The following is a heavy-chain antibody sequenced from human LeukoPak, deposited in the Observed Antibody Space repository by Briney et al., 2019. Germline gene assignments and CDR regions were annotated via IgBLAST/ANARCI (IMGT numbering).Heavy chain of an antibody. CDR1: GGTFSSYA. J-gene: IGHJ4*02. CDR3: ARGGDGSGSKELDY. D-gene: IGHD3-10*01. V-gene: IGHV1-69*04. CDR2: IIPILGIA. Sequence: ASVKVSCKASGGTFSSYAISWARQAPGQGLEWMGRIIPILGIANYAQKFQGRVTITADKSTSTAYMELSSLRSEDTAVYYCARGGDGSGSKELDYWGQGTLVTVSS.